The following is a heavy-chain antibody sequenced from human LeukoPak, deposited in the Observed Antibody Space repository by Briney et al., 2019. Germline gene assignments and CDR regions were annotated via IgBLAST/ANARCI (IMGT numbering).Heavy chain of an antibody. CDR2: IYYSGST. Sequence: SETLSLTCTVSGGSISSSSYYWGWIRQPPGKGLEWIGSIYYSGSTYYNPSLKSRVTISVDTSKNQFSLKLSSVTAADTAVYYCARVAGDCSSTSCYWGVPYYYYYMDVWGKGTTVTVSS. D-gene: IGHD2-2*01. CDR1: GGSISSSSYY. J-gene: IGHJ6*03. CDR3: ARVAGDCSSTSCYWGVPYYYYYMDV. V-gene: IGHV4-39*07.